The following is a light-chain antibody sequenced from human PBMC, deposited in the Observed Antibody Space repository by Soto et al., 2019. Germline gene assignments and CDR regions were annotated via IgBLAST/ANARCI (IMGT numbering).Light chain of an antibody. Sequence: DIQMTQSPSTLSASVGDRVTVTCRASQSISGWLAWYQQKPGKAPQLLLYKAASLKSGVPSRFSGSGSGTEFTLTISSLQPDDVANYYYQQYNSYPWTFGQGTKVEIK. V-gene: IGKV1-5*03. J-gene: IGKJ1*01. CDR3: QQYNSYPWT. CDR1: QSISGW. CDR2: KAA.